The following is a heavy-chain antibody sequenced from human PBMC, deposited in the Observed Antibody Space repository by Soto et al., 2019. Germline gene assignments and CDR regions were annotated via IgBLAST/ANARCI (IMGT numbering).Heavy chain of an antibody. D-gene: IGHD3-16*01. J-gene: IGHJ5*02. Sequence: QITLKESGPTLVKPTQTLTLTCTFSGFSLSTNEVGVGWIRQPPGKALEWLALIYWDDDKRYSPSLKSRLTITKDTSKNQVVLTMANMDPVDTATYFCARGVNWFDPWGLGTLVTVSS. CDR2: IYWDDDK. V-gene: IGHV2-5*02. CDR3: ARGVNWFDP. CDR1: GFSLSTNEVG.